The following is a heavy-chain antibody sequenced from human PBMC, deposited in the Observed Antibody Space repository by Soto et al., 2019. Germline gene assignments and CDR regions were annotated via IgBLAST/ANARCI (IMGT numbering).Heavy chain of an antibody. CDR1: GYTFTSYG. CDR2: ISAYNGNT. V-gene: IGHV1-18*01. J-gene: IGHJ5*02. D-gene: IGHD3-3*01. CDR3: ARHPYAYYDFWSGYYRPWFDP. Sequence: ASVKVSCKASGYTFTSYGISWVRQAPGQGLEWMGWISAYNGNTNYAQKLQGRVTMTTDTSTSTAYMELRSLRSDDTAVYYCARHPYAYYDFWSGYYRPWFDPWGQGTLVTVS.